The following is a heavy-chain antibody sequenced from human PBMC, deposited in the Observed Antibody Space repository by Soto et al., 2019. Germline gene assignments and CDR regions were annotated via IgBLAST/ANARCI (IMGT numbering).Heavy chain of an antibody. V-gene: IGHV1-69*13. CDR1: GGTFSSYA. Sequence: SVKVSCKASGGTFSSYAISWVRQAPGQGLEWMGGIIPIFGTANYAQKFQSRVTITADESTSTAYMELSSLRSEDTAVYYCARSDTAMGTPLTYFDYWGQGTLVTVSS. CDR2: IIPIFGTA. D-gene: IGHD5-18*01. J-gene: IGHJ4*02. CDR3: ARSDTAMGTPLTYFDY.